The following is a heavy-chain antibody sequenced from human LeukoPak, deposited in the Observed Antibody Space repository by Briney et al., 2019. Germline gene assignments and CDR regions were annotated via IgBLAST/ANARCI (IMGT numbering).Heavy chain of an antibody. CDR3: ARDPYYYDSSGYSH. CDR2: IYYSGST. CDR1: GGSISSYY. D-gene: IGHD3-22*01. V-gene: IGHV4-59*12. Sequence: PSETLSLTCTVSGGSISSYYWSWIRQPPGKGLEWIGYIYYSGSTNYNPSLKSRVTISVDTSKNQFSLKLSSVTAADTAVYYCARDPYYYDSSGYSHWGQGTLVTVSS. J-gene: IGHJ4*02.